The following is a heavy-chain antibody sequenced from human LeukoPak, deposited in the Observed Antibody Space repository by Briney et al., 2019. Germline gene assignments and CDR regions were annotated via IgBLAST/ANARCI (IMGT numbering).Heavy chain of an antibody. J-gene: IGHJ5*02. Sequence: PGGSLRLPCAASGFKFVDYGMSWVRQAPGRWLGWDCDINWNGAWTGYADSVKGRFTISRDNAKNSLYLQMNSLRAEDTALYYCAGYYYDSSRGFDLWGQGTLVTVSA. D-gene: IGHD3-22*01. CDR1: GFKFVDYG. V-gene: IGHV3-20*04. CDR3: AGYYYDSSRGFDL. CDR2: INWNGAWT.